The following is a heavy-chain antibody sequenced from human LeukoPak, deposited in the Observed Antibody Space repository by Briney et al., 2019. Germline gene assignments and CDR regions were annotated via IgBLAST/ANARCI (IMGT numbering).Heavy chain of an antibody. J-gene: IGHJ3*02. D-gene: IGHD3-10*01. Sequence: GGSLRLSCAASGFTFNTYGMNWVRQAPGRGLEWVSSITSGGLYTYYTDSVKGRFTISRDNAKSSLYLQMNRLRAEDTAVYYCARLYGSGYDAFDIWGQGTMVTVSS. CDR3: ARLYGSGYDAFDI. V-gene: IGHV3-21*01. CDR1: GFTFNTYG. CDR2: ITSGGLYT.